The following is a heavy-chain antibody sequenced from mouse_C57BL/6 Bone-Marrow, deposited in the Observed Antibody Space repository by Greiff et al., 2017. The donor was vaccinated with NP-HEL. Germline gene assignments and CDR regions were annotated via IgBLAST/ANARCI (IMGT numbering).Heavy chain of an antibody. Sequence: LQESGPELVKPGASVKISCKASGYAFSSSWMNWVKQRPGKGLEWIGRIYPGDGDTNYNGKFKGKATLTADKSSSTAYMQLSSLTSEDSAVYFCARRGNYVMDYWGQGTSVTVSS. D-gene: IGHD2-1*01. CDR2: IYPGDGDT. V-gene: IGHV1-82*01. J-gene: IGHJ4*01. CDR1: GYAFSSSW. CDR3: ARRGNYVMDY.